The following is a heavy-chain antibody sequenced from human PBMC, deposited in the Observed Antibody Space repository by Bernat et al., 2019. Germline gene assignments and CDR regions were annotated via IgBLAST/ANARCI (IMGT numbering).Heavy chain of an antibody. CDR1: GYTFTNYA. D-gene: IGHD3-9*01. J-gene: IGHJ4*02. CDR2: INAGNGAT. V-gene: IGHV1-3*05. CDR3: ARVLKTGYNDY. Sequence: QVQLMQSGAEEKKPGASVKVSCKASGYTFTNYAIHWVRQAPGQRLECMGWINAGNGATKYSQKFHGRLTITRDTSASTAYMELSSLRSEDSGVYYCARVLKTGYNDYWGQGTLVAVSS.